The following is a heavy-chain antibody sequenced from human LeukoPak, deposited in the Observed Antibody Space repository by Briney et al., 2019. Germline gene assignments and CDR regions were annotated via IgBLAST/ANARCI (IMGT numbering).Heavy chain of an antibody. CDR2: ISSSGSTI. CDR1: GFTFSSYE. CDR3: AARPRDYDILTGYPEDRFFDY. Sequence: GGSLRLSCAASGFTFSSYEMNWVRQAPGKGLEWVSYISSSGSTIYYADSVKGRFTISRDNAKNSLYPQMNSLRAEDTAVYYCAARPRDYDILTGYPEDRFFDYWGQGTLVTVSS. J-gene: IGHJ4*02. D-gene: IGHD3-9*01. V-gene: IGHV3-48*03.